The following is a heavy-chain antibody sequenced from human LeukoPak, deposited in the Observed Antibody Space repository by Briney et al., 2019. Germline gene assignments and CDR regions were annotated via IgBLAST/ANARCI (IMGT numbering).Heavy chain of an antibody. CDR1: GFTFSSFA. CDR2: ISSDGGRT. D-gene: IGHD6-13*01. J-gene: IGHJ5*02. V-gene: IGHV3-23*01. CDR3: AKGGSSSWYEENWFDP. Sequence: GGPLRLSCAASGFTFSSFAMTWGRQAPGMGLECVSSISSDGGRTHYADSVKGRFTISRDNSKSMLYLQMDSLRAEDTAVYYCAKGGSSSWYEENWFDPWGQGTLDTVSS.